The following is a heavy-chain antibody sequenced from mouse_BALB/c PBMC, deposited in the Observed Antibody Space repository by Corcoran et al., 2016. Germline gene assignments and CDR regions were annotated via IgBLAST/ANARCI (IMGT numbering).Heavy chain of an antibody. Sequence: EVQLQQSGAELVKPGASVKLSCTASGFNIKDTYMHWVKQRPEQGLEWIGRIDPANGNTKYDPKFQGKATITADPSSNTAHLQLSSLTSEDTAVYYCARYYYGSSFDYWVQGTTLTVSS. CDR2: IDPANGNT. V-gene: IGHV14-3*02. CDR3: ARYYYGSSFDY. CDR1: GFNIKDTY. J-gene: IGHJ2*01. D-gene: IGHD1-1*01.